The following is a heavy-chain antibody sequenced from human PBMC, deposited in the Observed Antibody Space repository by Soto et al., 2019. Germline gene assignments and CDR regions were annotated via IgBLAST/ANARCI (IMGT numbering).Heavy chain of an antibody. V-gene: IGHV1-18*01. D-gene: IGHD2-21*01. CDR1: GYIFTSYG. Sequence: ASVKVSCKASGYIFTSYGISWVRQAPGQGLEWMGSISADNGDAKSAQKFQGRVTMTTDTSTNTGHMELRGLRYDDTAVYYCARVGDIVVVGPWFDPWGQGNLVTVSS. CDR2: ISADNGDA. J-gene: IGHJ5*02. CDR3: ARVGDIVVVGPWFDP.